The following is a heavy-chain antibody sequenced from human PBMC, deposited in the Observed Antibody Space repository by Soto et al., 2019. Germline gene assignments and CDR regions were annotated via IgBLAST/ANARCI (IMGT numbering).Heavy chain of an antibody. CDR1: GYTFTRYT. CDR3: ARGIATGQLDP. J-gene: IGHJ5*02. Sequence: QVQLVQSGAEVKKPGASVKISCKASGYTFTRYTMNWVRQAPGQRLEWMGWINPDNGNTKSSQKFQDRVIITRDPSASTAYMDLSSLSSEDTAVYYCARGIATGQLDPWGQGTLVTVSS. CDR2: INPDNGNT. D-gene: IGHD2-15*01. V-gene: IGHV1-3*01.